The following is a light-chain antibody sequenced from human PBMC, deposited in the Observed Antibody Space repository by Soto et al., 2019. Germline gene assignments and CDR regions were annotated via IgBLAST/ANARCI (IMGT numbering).Light chain of an antibody. CDR2: GAS. Sequence: EIVMTQSPATVSVSPGERATLYCRASQSVGNNLAWYQQKPGQAPSLFIFGASVRATGVPDGFSGSGSGTEFTLSISNLQSEDSAVYYCQQYESWPPLFTFGQGTKVDIK. CDR3: QQYESWPPLFT. J-gene: IGKJ2*01. CDR1: QSVGNN. V-gene: IGKV3-15*01.